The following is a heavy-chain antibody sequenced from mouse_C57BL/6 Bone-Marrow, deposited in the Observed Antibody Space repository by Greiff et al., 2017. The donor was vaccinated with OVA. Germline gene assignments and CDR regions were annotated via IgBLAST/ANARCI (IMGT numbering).Heavy chain of an antibody. V-gene: IGHV1-81*01. CDR1: GYTFTSYG. CDR2: IYPRSGNT. D-gene: IGHD1-1*01. CDR3: ASGDYYGSSYSFDY. J-gene: IGHJ2*01. Sequence: VKLQQSGAELARPGASVKLSCKASGYTFTSYGISWVKQRTGQGLEWIGEIYPRSGNTYYNEKFKGKATLTADKSSSTAYMELRSLTSEDSAVYFCASGDYYGSSYSFDYWGQGTTLTVSS.